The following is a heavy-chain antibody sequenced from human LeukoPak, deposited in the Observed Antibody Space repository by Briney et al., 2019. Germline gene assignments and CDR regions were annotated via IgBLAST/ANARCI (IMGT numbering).Heavy chain of an antibody. CDR3: ARAGSEVAKTPWYWFDP. J-gene: IGHJ5*02. CDR1: GGTFSSYA. Sequence: GASVKVSCKASGGTFSSYAISWVRQAPGQGLEWMGRIIPIFGTANYAQKFQGRVTITTDESTSTAYMELSSLRSEDTAVHYCARAGSEVAKTPWYWFDPWGQGTLVTVSS. D-gene: IGHD1-26*01. V-gene: IGHV1-69*05. CDR2: IIPIFGTA.